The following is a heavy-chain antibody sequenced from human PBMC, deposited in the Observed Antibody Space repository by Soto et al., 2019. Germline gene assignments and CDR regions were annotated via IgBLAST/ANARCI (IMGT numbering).Heavy chain of an antibody. V-gene: IGHV1-8*01. D-gene: IGHD2-2*01. CDR3: ASSGGGYCSSTSCPTHYYYMDV. J-gene: IGHJ6*03. Sequence: GASVKVSCKASGYTFTSYDINWVRQATGQGLEWMGWMNPNSGNTGYAQKFQGRVTMTRNTSISTAYMELSSLRSEDTAVYYCASSGGGYCSSTSCPTHYYYMDVWGKGTTVTVS. CDR2: MNPNSGNT. CDR1: GYTFTSYD.